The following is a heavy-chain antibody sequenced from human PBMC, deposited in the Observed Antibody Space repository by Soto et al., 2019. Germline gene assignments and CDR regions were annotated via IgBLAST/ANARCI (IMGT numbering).Heavy chain of an antibody. CDR3: ASSTVTNYYFYYYMDV. CDR2: INSDGSST. D-gene: IGHD4-4*01. CDR1: GFTFSNYW. V-gene: IGHV3-74*01. Sequence: GGSLRLSCAASGFTFSNYWMHWVRQAPGKGLVWVSRINSDGSSTSHADSVKGRFTISRDNAKNTLYLQMNSLRAEDTAVYYCASSTVTNYYFYYYMDVWGKGTTVTVSS. J-gene: IGHJ6*03.